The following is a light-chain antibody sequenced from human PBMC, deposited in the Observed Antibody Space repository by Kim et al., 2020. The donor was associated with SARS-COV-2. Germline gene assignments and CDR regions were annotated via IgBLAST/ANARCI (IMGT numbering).Light chain of an antibody. CDR2: GAS. CDR3: QQYNSWPYI. Sequence: ERVMTQSPATLSVSPGERATLSCRASQSISNNLAWYQQTPGQAPRLLIYGASTRATGIPARFSGSGAETEFTLTITSLQSEDFAVYYWQQYNSWPYIFGQGTKLEI. V-gene: IGKV3-15*01. CDR1: QSISNN. J-gene: IGKJ2*01.